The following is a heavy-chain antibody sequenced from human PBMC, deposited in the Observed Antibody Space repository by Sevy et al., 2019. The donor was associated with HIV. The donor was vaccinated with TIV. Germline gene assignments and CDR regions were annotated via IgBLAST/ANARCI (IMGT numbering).Heavy chain of an antibody. Sequence: GGSLRLSCTASGFTFSRYWMHWVRQAPGKGLVWVSRINSVGSSTSYADSVKGRFTISRDNAKNTLYLQMNSLRAEDTAVYYCARYYYDSSGIDYWGQGTLVTVSS. J-gene: IGHJ4*02. CDR1: GFTFSRYW. CDR2: INSVGSST. CDR3: ARYYYDSSGIDY. D-gene: IGHD3-22*01. V-gene: IGHV3-74*01.